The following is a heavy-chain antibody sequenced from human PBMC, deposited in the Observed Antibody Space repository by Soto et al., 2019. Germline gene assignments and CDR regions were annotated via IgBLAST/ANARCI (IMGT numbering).Heavy chain of an antibody. CDR2: IGTAGDT. Sequence: GGSLRLSCAASGFTFSSYDMHWVRQATGKGLEWVSAIGTAGDTYYPSSVKGRFTISRENAKNSVYLQMNSLRAGDTAVYYCARARDEPVTVTTGGWLAYYYYYFDVWGKGTTVTVSS. CDR3: ARARDEPVTVTTGGWLAYYYYYFDV. D-gene: IGHD4-17*01. J-gene: IGHJ6*03. V-gene: IGHV3-13*01. CDR1: GFTFSSYD.